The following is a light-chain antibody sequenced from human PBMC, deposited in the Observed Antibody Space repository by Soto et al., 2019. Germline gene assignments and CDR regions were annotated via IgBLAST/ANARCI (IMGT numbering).Light chain of an antibody. CDR1: SGHSSYA. Sequence: QPVLTQSPSASASPGASVNLTCTLSSGHSSYAIAWHQQQPEKGPRYLMKVKSDGSHTKGDGIPDRFSGSSSGAERYLTIPSLQSEDEADYYCQTWGAGHVVFGGGTKRTVL. CDR3: QTWGAGHVV. V-gene: IGLV4-69*01. CDR2: VKSDGSH. J-gene: IGLJ2*01.